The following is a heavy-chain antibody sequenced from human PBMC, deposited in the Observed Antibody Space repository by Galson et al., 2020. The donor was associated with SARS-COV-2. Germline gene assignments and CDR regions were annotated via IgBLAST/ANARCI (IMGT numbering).Heavy chain of an antibody. D-gene: IGHD2-21*02. Sequence: ASETLSLTCTVSGGSISSGGYYWSWIRQHPGKGLEWIGYIYYSGSTHYNPSLKSRVTISVDTSKNQFSLKLSSVTAADTAVYYCASSYCGGDCYSQDFDYWGQGTLVTVSS. CDR1: GGSISSGGYY. V-gene: IGHV4-31*03. CDR3: ASSYCGGDCYSQDFDY. J-gene: IGHJ4*02. CDR2: IYYSGST.